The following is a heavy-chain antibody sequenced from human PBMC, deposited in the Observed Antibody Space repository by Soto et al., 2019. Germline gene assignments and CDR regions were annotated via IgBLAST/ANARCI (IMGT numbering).Heavy chain of an antibody. CDR2: INPSGGVT. V-gene: IGHV1-46*01. CDR3: ARVVCGGDCYSSDY. Sequence: ASVKVSCKASGYTFTNYYMHWVRQAPGRGLEWMGIINPSGGVTSYAQKFQGRVTMTRDTPTSTVYMELSSLRSEDTAVYYCARVVCGGDCYSSDYWGQGTLVTVSS. CDR1: GYTFTNYY. J-gene: IGHJ4*02. D-gene: IGHD2-21*02.